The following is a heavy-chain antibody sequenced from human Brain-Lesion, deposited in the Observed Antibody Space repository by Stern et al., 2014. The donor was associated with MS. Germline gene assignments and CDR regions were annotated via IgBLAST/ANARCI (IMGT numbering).Heavy chain of an antibody. CDR1: GGSVSSNRYY. Sequence: VQLLESGPGLVKPSETLSLTCSISGGSVSSNRYYWGWIRQPPGKGLEWIGIIYYRGATFYNPSLKSRVSLSMDTSKTQFSLSLSSVTAADTAVYYCGRAGLDDTFDVWGQGTMVTVSS. CDR2: IYYRGAT. V-gene: IGHV4-39*01. D-gene: IGHD3/OR15-3a*01. J-gene: IGHJ3*01. CDR3: GRAGLDDTFDV.